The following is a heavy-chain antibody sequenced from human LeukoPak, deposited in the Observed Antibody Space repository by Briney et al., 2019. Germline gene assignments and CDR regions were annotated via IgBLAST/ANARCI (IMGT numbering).Heavy chain of an antibody. V-gene: IGHV4-31*03. CDR2: LYYSGRN. J-gene: IGHJ4*02. CDR1: GGSISSGGYY. D-gene: IGHD3-22*01. Sequence: TLSLTCTVSGGSISSGGYYWSWVRQHPGKGLEWIGLLYYSGRNYYNPSLKSRVTISVDTSKNQFSLKLSSVTAADTAVYYCARAGYDSSGYLGPYFDYWGQGTLVTVS. CDR3: ARAGYDSSGYLGPYFDY.